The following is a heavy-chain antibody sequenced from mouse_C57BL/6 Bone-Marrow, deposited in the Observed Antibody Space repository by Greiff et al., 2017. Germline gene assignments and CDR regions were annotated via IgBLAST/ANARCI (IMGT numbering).Heavy chain of an antibody. D-gene: IGHD1-1*01. J-gene: IGHJ2*01. CDR3: ARLNGNHDY. V-gene: IGHV5-12*01. CDR1: GFTFSDYY. CDR2: ISNGGGST. Sequence: EVQRVESGGGLVQPGGSLKLSCAASGFTFSDYYMYWVRQTPEKRLEWVAYISNGGGSTYYPDTVKGRFTISRDNAKNTLYLQMSRLKSEDTAMYYCARLNGNHDYWGQGTTLTVSS.